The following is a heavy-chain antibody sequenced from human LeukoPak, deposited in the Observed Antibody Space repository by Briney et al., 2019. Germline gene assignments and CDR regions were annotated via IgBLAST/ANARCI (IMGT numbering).Heavy chain of an antibody. Sequence: SETLSLTCTVSGGSISSYYWSWVRQPPGKGLEWIGYIYYSGSTNYNPSPKRRVTISVDTSKNQFSLKLSSVTAADTAVYFCARTTEGGYTYDYFYYYYMDVWGKGTTVTISS. D-gene: IGHD5-18*01. CDR3: ARTTEGGYTYDYFYYYYMDV. CDR1: GGSISSYY. J-gene: IGHJ6*03. CDR2: IYYSGST. V-gene: IGHV4-59*01.